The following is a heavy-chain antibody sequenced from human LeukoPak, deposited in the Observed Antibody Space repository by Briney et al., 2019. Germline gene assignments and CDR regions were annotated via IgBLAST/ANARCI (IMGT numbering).Heavy chain of an antibody. D-gene: IGHD3-22*01. CDR2: IYHSGST. CDR1: GGSISSGGYS. CDR3: AREVGYYDSSGYPPYYYYYGMDA. Sequence: SETLSLTCAVSGGSISSGGYSWSWIRQPPGKGLEWIGYIYHSGSTYYNPSLKSRVTISVDRSKNQFSLKLSSVTAADTAVYYCAREVGYYDSSGYPPYYYYYGMDAWGQGATVTVSS. V-gene: IGHV4-30-2*01. J-gene: IGHJ6*02.